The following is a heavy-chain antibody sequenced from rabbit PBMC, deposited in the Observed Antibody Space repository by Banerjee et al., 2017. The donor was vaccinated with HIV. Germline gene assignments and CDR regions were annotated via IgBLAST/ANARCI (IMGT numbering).Heavy chain of an antibody. CDR1: GFIFSSYG. D-gene: IGHD8-1*01. V-gene: IGHV1S43*01. CDR2: IYTTSGST. Sequence: QEQLVESGGGLVQPGGSLKLSCKVSGFIFSSYGMSWVRQAPGRGLELIACIYTTSGSTWYASWVNGRFTISRSTSLNTVDLQMTSLTAADTATYFCVRAGVYAGSSSYTGFDFNLWGPGTLVTVS. J-gene: IGHJ4*01. CDR3: VRAGVYAGSSSYTGFDFNL.